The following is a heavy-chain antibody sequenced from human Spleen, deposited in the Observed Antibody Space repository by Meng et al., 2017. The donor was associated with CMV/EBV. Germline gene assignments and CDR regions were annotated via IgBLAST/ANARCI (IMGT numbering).Heavy chain of an antibody. CDR2: IKQDGSEK. V-gene: IGHV3-7*01. CDR3: ARDFSYYDFWSTYYRGNAFDI. CDR1: GFTFSSYW. J-gene: IGHJ3*02. Sequence: GESLKISCAASGFTFSSYWMSWVRQAPGKGLEWVANIKQDGSEKYYVESVKGRFTISRDNAKNSLYLKMNSLRAEDTAVYYCARDFSYYDFWSTYYRGNAFDIWGQGTMVTVSS. D-gene: IGHD3-3*01.